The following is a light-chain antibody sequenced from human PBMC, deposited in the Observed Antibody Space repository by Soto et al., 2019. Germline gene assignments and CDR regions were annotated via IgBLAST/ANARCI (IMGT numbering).Light chain of an antibody. CDR1: SSDVGSHKS. CDR3: SAYIASMTSHV. Sequence: QSALTQPPSVSGSPGQSVTISCSGSSSDVGSHKSVSWYKQAPGTSPKLIIFEVNNRPSGVPDRFSESKSVNTASLTISGFQPEDGADYYCSAYIASMTSHVFGTGTKLTVL. CDR2: EVN. J-gene: IGLJ1*01. V-gene: IGLV2-18*02.